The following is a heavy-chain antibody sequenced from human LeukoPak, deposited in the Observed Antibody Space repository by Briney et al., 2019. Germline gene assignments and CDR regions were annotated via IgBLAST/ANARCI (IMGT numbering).Heavy chain of an antibody. CDR2: IYYSGST. Sequence: LSQTLSLTCTVSGGSISSGDYYWSWIRQPPGKGLEWIGYIYYSGSTYYNPSLKSRVTISVDTSKNQLSLKLSSVTAADTAVYYCARDWGRGLDAFDIWGQGTMVTVSS. CDR1: GGSISSGDYY. CDR3: ARDWGRGLDAFDI. D-gene: IGHD3-16*01. V-gene: IGHV4-30-4*01. J-gene: IGHJ3*02.